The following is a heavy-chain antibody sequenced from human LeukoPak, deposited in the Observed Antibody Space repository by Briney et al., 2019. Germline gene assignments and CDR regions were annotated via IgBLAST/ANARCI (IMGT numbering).Heavy chain of an antibody. CDR3: AKYGWGLFDY. CDR1: GFTFSSYW. Sequence: PGESLRLSCAASGFTFSSYWMSWVRQAPGKGLEWVANIKQDGSEKYYVDSVEGRFTISRDNAKNSLYLQMNSLRAEDTAVYYCAKYGWGLFDYWGQGTLVTVSS. D-gene: IGHD6-19*01. V-gene: IGHV3-7*03. J-gene: IGHJ4*02. CDR2: IKQDGSEK.